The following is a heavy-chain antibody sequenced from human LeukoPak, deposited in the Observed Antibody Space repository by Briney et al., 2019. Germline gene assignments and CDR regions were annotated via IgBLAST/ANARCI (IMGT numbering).Heavy chain of an antibody. CDR1: GFAFGTYA. J-gene: IGHJ4*02. CDR3: ARDLVNH. V-gene: IGHV3-7*01. D-gene: IGHD6-6*01. Sequence: PGGSLRLSCAASGFAFGTYAVSWVRQAPGKGLEWVANIKEDGSEKYYVDSVKGRFTISRDNAKNSLYLQMNSLRAEDTAVYYCARDLVNHWGQGTLVTVSS. CDR2: IKEDGSEK.